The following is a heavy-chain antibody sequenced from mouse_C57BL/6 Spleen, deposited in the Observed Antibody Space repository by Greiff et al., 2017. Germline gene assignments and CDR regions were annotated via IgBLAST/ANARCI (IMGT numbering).Heavy chain of an antibody. CDR2: FYPGSGSI. D-gene: IGHD1-1*01. J-gene: IGHJ4*01. CDR1: GYTFTEYT. V-gene: IGHV1-62-2*01. Sequence: QVQLQQSGAELVKPGASVKLSCKASGYTFTEYTIHWVKQRPGQGLEWIGWFYPGSGSIKYNEKFKDKATLTADKSSSTVYMELSRLTSEDSAVYFCARHEAYYYGSSVYAMDYWGQGTSVTVSS. CDR3: ARHEAYYYGSSVYAMDY.